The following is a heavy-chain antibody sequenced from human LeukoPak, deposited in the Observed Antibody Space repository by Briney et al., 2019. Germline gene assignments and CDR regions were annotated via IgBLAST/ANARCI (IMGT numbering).Heavy chain of an antibody. CDR1: GYTFTSYD. CDR3: ARSFDPRRQYSYGYAFDY. CDR2: IIPIFGTA. J-gene: IGHJ4*02. D-gene: IGHD5-18*01. V-gene: IGHV1-69*05. Sequence: GASVKVSCKASGYTFTSYDINWVRQATGQGLEWMGWIIPIFGTANYAQKFQGRVTITTDESTSTAYMELSSLRSEDTAVYYCARSFDPRRQYSYGYAFDYWGQGTLVTVSS.